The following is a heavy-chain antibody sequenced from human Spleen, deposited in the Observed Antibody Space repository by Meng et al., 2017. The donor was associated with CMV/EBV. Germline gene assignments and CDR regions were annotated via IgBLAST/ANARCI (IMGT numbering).Heavy chain of an antibody. CDR1: CGSISSSAYY. CDR3: ARQIRRNIGDYFDY. V-gene: IGHV4-39*01. D-gene: IGHD1-14*01. Sequence: SCGSISSSAYYWGWIRQPPGKGLEWIGNVYYSGSTFHNPSLKSRVTMSVDTSKNQFSLKVSSVTAADTAVYYCARQIRRNIGDYFDYWGQGSLVTVSS. CDR2: VYYSGST. J-gene: IGHJ4*02.